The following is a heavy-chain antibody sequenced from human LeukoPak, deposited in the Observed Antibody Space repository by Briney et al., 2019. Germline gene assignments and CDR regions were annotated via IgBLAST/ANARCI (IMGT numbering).Heavy chain of an antibody. CDR3: ARDGGGYGSGYYGMDV. D-gene: IGHD2-15*01. CDR2: ISYDGSNK. J-gene: IGHJ6*02. CDR1: GFTVSSNY. V-gene: IGHV3-30-3*01. Sequence: PGGSLRLSCAASGFTVSSNYMSWVRQAPGKGLEWVAVISYDGSNKYYADSVKGRFTISRDNSKNTLYLQMNSLRAEDTAVYYCARDGGGYGSGYYGMDVWGQGTTVTVSS.